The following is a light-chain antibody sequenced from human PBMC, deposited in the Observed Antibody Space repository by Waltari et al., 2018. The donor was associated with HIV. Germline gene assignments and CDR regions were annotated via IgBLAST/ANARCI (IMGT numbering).Light chain of an antibody. CDR2: GAA. CDR3: QQSFSART. V-gene: IGKV1-39*01. J-gene: IGKJ5*01. CDR1: QNITHY. Sequence: MQMAQSPSSLSASIGDRVTITCRASQNITHYLNWYHQRPGKAPRLLIYGAARLQGGVPSRFRGIGAGTFFTLIITSLQPEDFGTYYTQQSFSARTFGRGTRVDIK.